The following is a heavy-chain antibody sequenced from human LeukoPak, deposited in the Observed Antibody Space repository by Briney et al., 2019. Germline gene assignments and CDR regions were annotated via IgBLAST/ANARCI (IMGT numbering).Heavy chain of an antibody. D-gene: IGHD4/OR15-4a*01. CDR3: ARGLSLDY. CDR2: ISGSGGST. Sequence: GGSLRLSCAASGFTFSNYAMSWVRQAPGKGLEWVSAISGSGGSTYYADSVKGRFTISRDNAKNSLYLHMNSLRAEDTAVYYCARGLSLDYWGQGTLVTVSS. CDR1: GFTFSNYA. V-gene: IGHV3-23*01. J-gene: IGHJ4*02.